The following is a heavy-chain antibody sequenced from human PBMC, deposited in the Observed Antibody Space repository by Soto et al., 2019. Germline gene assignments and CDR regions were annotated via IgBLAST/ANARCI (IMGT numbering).Heavy chain of an antibody. CDR3: GYDILTGYDWFDP. Sequence: GGSLRLSCAASGFTFSSYAVSWVRQAPGKGLEWVSAISGSGGSTYYADSVKGRFTISRDNSKNTLYLQMNSLRAEDTAVYYCGYDILTGYDWFDPWGQGTLVTVSS. CDR1: GFTFSSYA. J-gene: IGHJ5*02. CDR2: ISGSGGST. D-gene: IGHD3-9*01. V-gene: IGHV3-23*01.